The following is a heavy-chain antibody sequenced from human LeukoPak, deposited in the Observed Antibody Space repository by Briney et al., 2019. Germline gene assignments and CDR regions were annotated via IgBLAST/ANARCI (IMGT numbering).Heavy chain of an antibody. J-gene: IGHJ4*02. CDR1: GYTFTGYY. CDR3: ARERYDILTGYYSGTSPPDY. CDR2: INPNSGGT. Sequence: GASVKVSCKASGYTFTGYYMHWVRQAPGQGLEWMGWINPNSGGTNYAQKFQGRVTMTRDTSISTAYMELSRLRSDDTAVYYCARERYDILTGYYSGTSPPDYWGQGTLVTVSS. V-gene: IGHV1-2*02. D-gene: IGHD3-9*01.